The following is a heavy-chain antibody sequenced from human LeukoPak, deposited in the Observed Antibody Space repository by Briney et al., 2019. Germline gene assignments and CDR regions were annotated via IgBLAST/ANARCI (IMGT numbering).Heavy chain of an antibody. V-gene: IGHV3-53*04. CDR3: AREAYDAFDI. Sequence: GGSLRLSCAASGFTVSSNYMSWVRQAPGKGLECVSVIYSGGSTYYADSVKGRFTISRHNSKNTLYLQMNSLRAEDTAVYYCAREAYDAFDIWGQGTMVTVSS. J-gene: IGHJ3*02. CDR1: GFTVSSNY. CDR2: IYSGGST.